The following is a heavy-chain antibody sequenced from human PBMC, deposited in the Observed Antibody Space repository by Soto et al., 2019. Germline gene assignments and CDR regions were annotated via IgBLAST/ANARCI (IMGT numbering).Heavy chain of an antibody. J-gene: IGHJ6*02. Sequence: ASVKVSCKASGGTFRSYSISWVRQAPGQGLEWMGGIIPIFDITNYAQKFQGRATITADESTSTAYMELSSLGSDDTAVYYCARPXEGGYSSNHHYYYALDVWGQGTTVTVSS. CDR1: GGTFRSYS. V-gene: IGHV1-69*13. CDR2: IIPIFDIT. CDR3: ARPXEGGYSSNHHYYYALDV. D-gene: IGHD3-22*01.